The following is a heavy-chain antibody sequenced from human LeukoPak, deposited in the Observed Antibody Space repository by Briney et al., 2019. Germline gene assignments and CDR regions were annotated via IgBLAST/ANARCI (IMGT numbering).Heavy chain of an antibody. CDR2: ISTTEST. CDR3: ARQDGLWVGDLGGWFDF. D-gene: IGHD3-10*01. CDR1: GTSISRHY. J-gene: IGHJ5*01. Sequence: SETLSLTCTVSGTSISRHYWSWLRQSAALGLDWLGYISTTESTTYNPSLEGRVTMSEDTSQNQLSLTLSSVTAADTAVYFCARQDGLWVGDLGGWFDFWGQGIQVTVSS. V-gene: IGHV4-4*09.